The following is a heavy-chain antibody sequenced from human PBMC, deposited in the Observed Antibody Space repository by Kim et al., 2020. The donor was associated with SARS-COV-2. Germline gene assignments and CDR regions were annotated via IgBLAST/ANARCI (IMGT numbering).Heavy chain of an antibody. V-gene: IGHV3-30*18. CDR3: TKDRGFDYGLYYFDY. Sequence: GGSLRLSCAASGFTFVSYGIHWVRQAPGKGLEWLALISYDGNKIFYADSVKGRFTISRDNSKNTIYLQMNSLRPEDTAFYYCTKDRGFDYGLYYFDYWG. CDR1: GFTFVSYG. CDR2: ISYDGNKI. J-gene: IGHJ4*01. D-gene: IGHD3-10*01.